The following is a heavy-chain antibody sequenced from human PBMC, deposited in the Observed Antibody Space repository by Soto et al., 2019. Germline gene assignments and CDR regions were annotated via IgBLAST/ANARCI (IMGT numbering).Heavy chain of an antibody. J-gene: IGHJ4*02. Sequence: VGSLRLSCAVSGCTFTKYWMNWVRQTPGKGLEWVARAKPDGGDKWYVDSVKGRFTISRDNAKNSLYLQMNSLRAEDTAFYYCATGTTSGATLFQYWCQGTLVTVSS. D-gene: IGHD5-12*01. V-gene: IGHV3-7*03. CDR2: AKPDGGDK. CDR3: ATGTTSGATLFQY. CDR1: GCTFTKYW.